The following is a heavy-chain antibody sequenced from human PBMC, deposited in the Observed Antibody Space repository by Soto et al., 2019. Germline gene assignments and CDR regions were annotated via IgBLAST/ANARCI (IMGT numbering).Heavy chain of an antibody. CDR1: GYTFTSYD. CDR3: HCSSTINPYYYYGMDV. Sequence: ASVKVSCKASGYTFTSYDINWVRQATGQGLEWMGWMNPNSGNTGCAQKFQGRVTMTRNTSISTAYMELSSLRSEDTAVYYCHCSSTINPYYYYGMDVWGQGTTVTVSS. CDR2: MNPNSGNT. V-gene: IGHV1-8*01. D-gene: IGHD2-2*01. J-gene: IGHJ6*02.